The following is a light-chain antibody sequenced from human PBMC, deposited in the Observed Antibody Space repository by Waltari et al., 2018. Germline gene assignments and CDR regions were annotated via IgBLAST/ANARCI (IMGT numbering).Light chain of an antibody. V-gene: IGLV2-11*01. CDR1: TRDACGYNH. CDR3: CSYAGSDLDV. CDR2: DVS. Sequence: QSALTQSRSVFGTPGKSVHHHCTGNTRDACGYNHVSWYPEHPGKAPKLVMYDVSKRPSGVPDRFSGSNSGNTASLTISGRQAEEEADYYCCSYAGSDLDVFGTGTKVTVL. J-gene: IGLJ1*01.